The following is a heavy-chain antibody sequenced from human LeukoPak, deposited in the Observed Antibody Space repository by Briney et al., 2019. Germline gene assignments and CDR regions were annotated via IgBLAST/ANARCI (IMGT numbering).Heavy chain of an antibody. CDR3: ARDSGTTGEVKFDP. J-gene: IGHJ5*02. CDR1: GDSINNFY. Sequence: ASETLSLTCTASGDSINNFYLSWIRQPAGQGLQWIGRIYTTGSITYNPSLKSRVTMSVDRSKKNFSLRLSSVTAADTAVYYCARDSGTTGEVKFDPWGPGSLVTVSS. D-gene: IGHD3-10*01. V-gene: IGHV4-4*07. CDR2: IYTTGSI.